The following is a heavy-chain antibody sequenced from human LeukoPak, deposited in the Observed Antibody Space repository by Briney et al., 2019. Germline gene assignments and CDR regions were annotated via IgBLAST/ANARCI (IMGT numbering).Heavy chain of an antibody. Sequence: SETLSLTCTVSGGSINSVGYFWSWIRQHPGKGLEYIGYIYYSGSTYYNPSLKSRVTISIDTSKNQFSLELSSLTAADTAVYYCARLPADSSAWYVDYWGQGTLVTVSS. J-gene: IGHJ4*02. V-gene: IGHV4-31*03. CDR3: ARLPADSSAWYVDY. D-gene: IGHD6-19*01. CDR2: IYYSGST. CDR1: GGSINSVGYF.